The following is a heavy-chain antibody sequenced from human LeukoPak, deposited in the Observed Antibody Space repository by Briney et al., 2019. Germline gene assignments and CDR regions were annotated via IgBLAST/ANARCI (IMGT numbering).Heavy chain of an antibody. CDR2: INPNSGGT. D-gene: IGHD3-10*01. CDR3: ASITMVRGVMDWFDP. J-gene: IGHJ5*02. CDR1: GYTFTGYY. V-gene: IGHV1-2*02. Sequence: ASVKVSCKASGYTFTGYYMHWVRQAPGQGLEWMGWINPNSGGTNYAQKFQGRVTMTRDTSISTAYVELSRLRSDDTAVYYCASITMVRGVMDWFDPWGQGTLVTVSS.